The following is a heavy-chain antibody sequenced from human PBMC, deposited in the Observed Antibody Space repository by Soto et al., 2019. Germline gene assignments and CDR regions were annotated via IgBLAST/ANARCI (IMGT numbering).Heavy chain of an antibody. CDR1: GFTFNDYS. D-gene: IGHD3-10*01. J-gene: IGHJ6*02. Sequence: GGSLRLSCEASGFTFNDYSMDWVRQAPEKGLEWVSSTSSSGTYIYYADSVKGRFAISRDNANNVMYLQMDTLRAEDTAVYYCVRAGHVFDVHYYGMDLWGQGTTVTVSS. CDR2: TSSSGTYI. V-gene: IGHV3-21*01. CDR3: VRAGHVFDVHYYGMDL.